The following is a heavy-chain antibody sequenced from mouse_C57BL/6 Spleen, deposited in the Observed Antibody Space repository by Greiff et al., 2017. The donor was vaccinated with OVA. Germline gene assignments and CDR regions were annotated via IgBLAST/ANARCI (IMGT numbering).Heavy chain of an antibody. D-gene: IGHD3-1*01. CDR1: GYTFTSYW. CDR2: IDPSDSYT. CDR3: ARSGPFAY. V-gene: IGHV1-69*01. Sequence: QVQLQQPGAELVMPGASVKLSCKASGYTFTSYWMHWVKQRPGQGLEWIGEIDPSDSYTNYNQKFKGKSTLTADKSSSTAYMQLSSLTSEDSAVYYCARSGPFAYWGQGTLVTVSA. J-gene: IGHJ3*01.